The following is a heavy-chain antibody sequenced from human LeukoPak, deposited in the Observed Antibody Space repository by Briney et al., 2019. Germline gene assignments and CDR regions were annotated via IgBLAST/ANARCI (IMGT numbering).Heavy chain of an antibody. V-gene: IGHV4-61*02. CDR2: IYTSGST. J-gene: IGHJ5*02. Sequence: SQTLSLTCTVSGGSISSGSYYWSWIRQPAGKGLEWIGRIYTSGSTNYNPSLKSRVTIPVDTSKNQFSLKLSSVTAADTAVYYCAREPGDYYYDSSGYEGWFDPWGQGTLVTVSS. CDR3: AREPGDYYYDSSGYEGWFDP. CDR1: GGSISSGSYY. D-gene: IGHD3-22*01.